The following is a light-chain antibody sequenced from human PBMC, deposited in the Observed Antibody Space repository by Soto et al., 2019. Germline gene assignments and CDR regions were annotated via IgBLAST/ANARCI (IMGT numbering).Light chain of an antibody. J-gene: IGLJ3*02. CDR2: EVT. CDR3: SSYVGNHNVV. CDR1: SSDVGGYNY. Sequence: QSVLTQPASVPGSPGQSITISCTGTSSDVGGYNYVSWYQQHPDTAPKLVIFEVTKRPSGVPDRFSGSKSGNTASLTVSGLQSEDEADYYCSSYVGNHNVVFGGGTKLTVL. V-gene: IGLV2-8*01.